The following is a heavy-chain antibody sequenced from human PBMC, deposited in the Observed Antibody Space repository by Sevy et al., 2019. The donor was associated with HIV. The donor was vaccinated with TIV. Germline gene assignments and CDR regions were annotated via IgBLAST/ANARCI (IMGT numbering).Heavy chain of an antibody. CDR3: ARDLPPSVTTVPHFDY. J-gene: IGHJ4*02. V-gene: IGHV3-48*03. D-gene: IGHD4-17*01. CDR2: ISNSGSTI. Sequence: GESLKISCTDSGFTFSSYEMNWVRQAPGKGLEWVSYISNSGSTIHYSDSVKGRFTISRDNAKNSLYLQMNSLRAEDTAVYYCARDLPPSVTTVPHFDYWGRGTLVTVSS. CDR1: GFTFSSYE.